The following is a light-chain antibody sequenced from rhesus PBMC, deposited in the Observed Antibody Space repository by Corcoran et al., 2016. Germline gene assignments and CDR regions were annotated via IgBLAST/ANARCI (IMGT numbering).Light chain of an antibody. Sequence: ETVVTQSPATLSLSPGERATLSCRASQSVGSNLAWYRQKPGQAPKPLIYVASSRATGIPDRLSGSGSGTEFTLTISSMEPEDVGVYYCHQYNNWWTFGQGTKVEIK. J-gene: IGKJ1*01. CDR3: HQYNNWWT. CDR2: VAS. V-gene: IGKV3-42*02. CDR1: QSVGSN.